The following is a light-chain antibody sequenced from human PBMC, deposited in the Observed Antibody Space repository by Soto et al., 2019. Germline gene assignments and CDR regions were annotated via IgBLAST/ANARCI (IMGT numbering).Light chain of an antibody. CDR3: QQYGSSPPRYT. V-gene: IGKV3-20*01. Sequence: EIVLTQSPGTLSLSPGERATLSCRASQSVSYSYLAWYQQKPGQAPRLLIYGASSRATGIADRFSGSGSGTDVTLTISRLEPEDFAVYYCQQYGSSPPRYTFGQGTKLEIK. CDR1: QSVSYSY. CDR2: GAS. J-gene: IGKJ2*01.